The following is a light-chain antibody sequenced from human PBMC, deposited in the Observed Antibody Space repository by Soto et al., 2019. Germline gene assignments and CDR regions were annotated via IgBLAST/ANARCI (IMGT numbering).Light chain of an antibody. CDR2: GNS. V-gene: IGLV1-40*01. Sequence: QTVVTQPPSVSGAPGQRVTISCTGSSSNIGAGYDVHWYQQLPGTAPKLLIYGNSNRPSGVPDRFSGSKSGTSASLAITGLQAEDEADYYCQSYDSSLXGSXXXGGTKXTVL. CDR3: QSYDSSLXGSX. J-gene: IGLJ2*01. CDR1: SSNIGAGYD.